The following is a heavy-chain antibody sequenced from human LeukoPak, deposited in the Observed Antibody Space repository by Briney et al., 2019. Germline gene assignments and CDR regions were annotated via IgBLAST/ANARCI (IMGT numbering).Heavy chain of an antibody. V-gene: IGHV1-8*03. CDR3: ARDVDTAMVPYY. CDR2: MNPNSGNT. CDR1: GYTFTSYD. D-gene: IGHD5-18*01. J-gene: IGHJ3*01. Sequence: ASVKVSCKASGYTFTSYDINWVRQATGQGLEWMGWMNPNSGNTGYAQKFQGRVTITRNTSISTAYMELSSLRSEDTAVYYCARDVDTAMVPYYWGQGTMVTVSS.